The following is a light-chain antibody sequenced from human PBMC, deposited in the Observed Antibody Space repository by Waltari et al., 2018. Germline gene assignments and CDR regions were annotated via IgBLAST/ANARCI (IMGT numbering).Light chain of an antibody. Sequence: DIQLTQSPSFLSASIGARVTITCRASQGISHYLAWYQQKPGKAPKLLIYAASTLQSGVPSRFSGGGSGTEFTLTSSSLQPEDFATYYCQQLNSYPSLTFGGGTKVEIK. V-gene: IGKV1-9*01. CDR3: QQLNSYPSLT. J-gene: IGKJ4*01. CDR2: AAS. CDR1: QGISHY.